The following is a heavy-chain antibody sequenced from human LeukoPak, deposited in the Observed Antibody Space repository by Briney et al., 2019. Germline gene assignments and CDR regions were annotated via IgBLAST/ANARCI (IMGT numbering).Heavy chain of an antibody. CDR3: ARDSSGASDAFDI. V-gene: IGHV1-18*01. Sequence: ASVKVSCEASGGTFSSYAISWVRQAPGQGLEWMGWISAYNGNTNYAQKLQGRVTMTTDTSTSTAYMELRSLRSDDTAVYYCARDSSGASDAFDIWGQGTMVTVSS. CDR1: GGTFSSYA. D-gene: IGHD3-22*01. J-gene: IGHJ3*02. CDR2: ISAYNGNT.